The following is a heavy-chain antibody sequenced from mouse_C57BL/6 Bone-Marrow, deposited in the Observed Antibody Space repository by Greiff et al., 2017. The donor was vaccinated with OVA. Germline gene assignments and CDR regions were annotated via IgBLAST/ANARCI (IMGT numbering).Heavy chain of an antibody. CDR1: GYSFTSYY. D-gene: IGHD3-2*02. CDR3: ARRELRLGAWFAY. CDR2: IYPGSGNT. J-gene: IGHJ3*01. V-gene: IGHV1-66*01. Sequence: QVQLQQSGPELVKPGASVKISCKASGYSFTSYYIHWVKQRPGQGLEWIGWIYPGSGNTKYNEKFKGKATLTADTSSSTAYMQLSSLTSEDSAVYYCARRELRLGAWFAYWGQGTLVTVSA.